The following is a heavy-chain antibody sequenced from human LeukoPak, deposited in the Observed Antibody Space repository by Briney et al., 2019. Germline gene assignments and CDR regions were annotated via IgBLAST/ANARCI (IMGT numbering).Heavy chain of an antibody. CDR1: GYTFTSYG. D-gene: IGHD6-25*01. J-gene: IGHJ6*03. Sequence: VASVKVSCKASGYTFTSYGISWVRQAPGQGLEWMGWISAYNGNTNYAQKLQGRVTMTTDTSTSTAYMELRSLRSDDTAVYYCARATKGQRGYYYYYMDVWGKGTTVTVSS. CDR3: ARATKGQRGYYYYYMDV. V-gene: IGHV1-18*01. CDR2: ISAYNGNT.